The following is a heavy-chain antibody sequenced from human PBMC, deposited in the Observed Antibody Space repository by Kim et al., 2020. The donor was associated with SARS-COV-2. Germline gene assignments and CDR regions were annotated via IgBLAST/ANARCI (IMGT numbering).Heavy chain of an antibody. CDR3: ARGDWHYFDY. CDR2: IYYSGST. V-gene: IGHV4-59*13. J-gene: IGHJ4*02. CDR1: GGSISSYY. D-gene: IGHD3-9*01. Sequence: SETLSLTCTVSGGSISSYYWSWIRQPPGKGLEWIGYIYYSGSTNYNPSLKSRVTISVDTSKNQFSLKLSSVTAADTAVYYCARGDWHYFDYWGQGTLVTVSS.